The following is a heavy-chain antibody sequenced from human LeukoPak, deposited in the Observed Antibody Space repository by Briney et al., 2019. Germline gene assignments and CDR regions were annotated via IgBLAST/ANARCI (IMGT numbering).Heavy chain of an antibody. CDR3: ARVLRRGSCPGY. CDR2: IKQDGNEK. CDR1: GGSISSYY. Sequence: ETLSLTCTVSGGSISSYYWSWVRQAPGKGLEWVANIKQDGNEKYYADSVKGRFTISRDNGKNSLYLQMNSLRAEDTAVYYCARVLRRGSCPGYWGQGTLVTVSS. J-gene: IGHJ4*02. D-gene: IGHD2-15*01. V-gene: IGHV3-7*01.